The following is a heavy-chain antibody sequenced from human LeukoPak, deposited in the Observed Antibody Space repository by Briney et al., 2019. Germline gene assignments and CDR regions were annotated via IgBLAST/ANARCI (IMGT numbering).Heavy chain of an antibody. Sequence: SETLSLTCAVYGGSFSGYYWSWIRQPPGKGLEWIGEINHSGSTNYNPSLKSRVTISVDTSKNQFSLKLSSVTAADTAVYYCARNYDFWSGHLFDPWGQGTLVTVSS. CDR1: GGSFSGYY. J-gene: IGHJ5*02. V-gene: IGHV4-34*01. D-gene: IGHD3-3*01. CDR3: ARNYDFWSGHLFDP. CDR2: INHSGST.